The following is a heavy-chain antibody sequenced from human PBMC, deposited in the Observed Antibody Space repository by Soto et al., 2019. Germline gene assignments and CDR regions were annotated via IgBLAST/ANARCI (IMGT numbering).Heavy chain of an antibody. CDR1: GFTFGDYA. D-gene: IGHD5-18*01. CDR2: IRSKAYGGTT. CDR3: NAEPFTTPRIVQLWSLDAFDI. Sequence: QPGGSLRLSCTASGFTFGDYAMSWVRQAPGKGLEWVGFIRSKAYGGTTEYAASVKGRFTISRDDSKSIAYLQMNSLKTEDTAVYYCNAEPFTTPRIVQLWSLDAFDIWGQGTMVTVSS. J-gene: IGHJ3*02. V-gene: IGHV3-49*04.